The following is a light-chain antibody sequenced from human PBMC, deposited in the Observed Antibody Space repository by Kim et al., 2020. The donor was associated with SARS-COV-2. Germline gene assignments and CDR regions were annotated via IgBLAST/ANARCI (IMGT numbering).Light chain of an antibody. CDR2: DAS. V-gene: IGKV1-27*01. Sequence: AGDRVTITCRASQDIGNYLDWYQQKPGKAPKVLIHDASNLQSGVPSRFSGSGSGTEFTLTIGSLQPEDVATYYCQQYNTAPCTFGQGTRLDIK. CDR3: QQYNTAPCT. CDR1: QDIGNY. J-gene: IGKJ5*01.